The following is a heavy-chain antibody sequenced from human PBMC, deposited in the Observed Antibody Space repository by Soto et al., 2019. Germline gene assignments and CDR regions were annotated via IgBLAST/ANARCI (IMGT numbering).Heavy chain of an antibody. J-gene: IGHJ4*02. CDR3: ARGLRELLDY. CDR1: GGSFSGYY. D-gene: IGHD3-10*01. Sequence: QVQLQQWGAGLLKPSETLSLTCAVYGGSFSGYYWSWIRQPPGKGLEWIGEINHSGSTNYNPSLKSRVTISVDTSKNQFALKLSSVTAADTAVYYRARGLRELLDYWGQGTLVTVSS. CDR2: INHSGST. V-gene: IGHV4-34*01.